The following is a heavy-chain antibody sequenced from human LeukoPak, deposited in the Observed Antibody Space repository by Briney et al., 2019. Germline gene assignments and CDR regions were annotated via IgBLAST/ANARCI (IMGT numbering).Heavy chain of an antibody. Sequence: GGSLRLSCAASGFTFSSYGMHWVRQAPGKGLEWVAVIWYDGSNKYYADSVKGRFTISRDNSKNTLHLQMNSLRAEDTAVYYCARPLGYCSGGSCADAFDIWGQGTMVTVSS. V-gene: IGHV3-33*01. CDR1: GFTFSSYG. J-gene: IGHJ3*02. CDR3: ARPLGYCSGGSCADAFDI. D-gene: IGHD2-15*01. CDR2: IWYDGSNK.